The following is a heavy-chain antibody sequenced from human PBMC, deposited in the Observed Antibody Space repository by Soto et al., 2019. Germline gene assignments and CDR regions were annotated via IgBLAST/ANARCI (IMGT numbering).Heavy chain of an antibody. CDR3: ARWEVATIGGGDFDY. J-gene: IGHJ4*02. V-gene: IGHV4-34*01. CDR1: GGSFSGYY. CDR2: INHSGST. D-gene: IGHD5-12*01. Sequence: ASETLSLTCAVYGGSFSGYYWSWIRQPPGKGLEWIGEINHSGSTNYNPSLKSRVTISVDTSKNQFSLKLSSVTAADTAVYYCARWEVATIGGGDFDYWGQGTLVTVSS.